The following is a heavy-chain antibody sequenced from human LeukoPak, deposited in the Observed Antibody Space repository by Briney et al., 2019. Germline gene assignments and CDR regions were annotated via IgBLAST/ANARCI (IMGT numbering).Heavy chain of an antibody. CDR3: ARHVGYDFWSGYLSDYYYYMDV. Sequence: SETLSLTCTVSGGSISSSSYYWGWIRQPPGKGLEWIGSIYYSGSTYYNPSLKSRVTISVDTSKNQFSLKLSSVTAADTAVYYCARHVGYDFWSGYLSDYYYYMDVWGKGTTVTVSS. D-gene: IGHD3-3*01. CDR2: IYYSGST. J-gene: IGHJ6*03. CDR1: GGSISSSSYY. V-gene: IGHV4-39*01.